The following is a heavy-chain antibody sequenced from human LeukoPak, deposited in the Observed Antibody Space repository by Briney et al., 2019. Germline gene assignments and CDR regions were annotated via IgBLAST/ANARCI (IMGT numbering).Heavy chain of an antibody. V-gene: IGHV3-30*02. J-gene: IGHJ6*03. Sequence: GGSLRLSCAASGFTFSSYGMHWVRQAPGKGLEWVAFIRYDGSNKYYADSVKGRFTISRDNSKNTLYLQMNSLRAEDTAVYYCARVGGNGVRYYYYYMDVWGKGTTVTVSS. CDR3: ARVGGNGVRYYYYYMDV. D-gene: IGHD1-1*01. CDR2: IRYDGSNK. CDR1: GFTFSSYG.